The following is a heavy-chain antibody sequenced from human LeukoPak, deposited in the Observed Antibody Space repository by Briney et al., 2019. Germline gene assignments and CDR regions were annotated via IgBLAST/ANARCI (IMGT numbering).Heavy chain of an antibody. CDR3: ARDPYYYDSSGYHYNWFDP. Sequence: ASVKVSCKASGYTFTSYGISWVRQAPGQGLEWMGWISAYNGNTNYAQKLQGRVTMTTDTSTSTAYMELRSLRSDDMAVYYCARDPYYYDSSGYHYNWFDPWGQGTLVTVSS. CDR1: GYTFTSYG. CDR2: ISAYNGNT. J-gene: IGHJ5*02. V-gene: IGHV1-18*03. D-gene: IGHD3-22*01.